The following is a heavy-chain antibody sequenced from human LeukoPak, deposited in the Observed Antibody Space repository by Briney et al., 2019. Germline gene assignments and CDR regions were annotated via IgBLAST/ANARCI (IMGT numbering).Heavy chain of an antibody. CDR2: INPNSGGT. J-gene: IGHJ6*02. Sequence: ASVKVSCKASGYTFTGYYMHWVRQAPGQGLEWMGWINPNSGGTNYAQKFQGRVTMTRDTSISTAYMELSRLRSDDTAVYYCATEWMEVSCYYGMDVWGQGTTVTVTS. CDR3: ATEWMEVSCYYGMDV. CDR1: GYTFTGYY. D-gene: IGHD2-21*01. V-gene: IGHV1-2*02.